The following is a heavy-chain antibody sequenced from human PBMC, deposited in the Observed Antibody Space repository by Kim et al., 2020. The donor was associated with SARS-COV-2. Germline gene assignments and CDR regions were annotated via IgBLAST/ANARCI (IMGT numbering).Heavy chain of an antibody. CDR2: ISGSDVTT. V-gene: IGHV3-23*01. J-gene: IGHJ4*02. D-gene: IGHD5-12*01. CDR1: GFTFSNYA. Sequence: GGSLRLSCAASGFTFSNYAMNWVRRAPGKGLEWVAAISGSDVTTYYADSVQGRFTISRDNSKNTLYLQMNNLRAGDTAVYFCAKEKFSGYEPGSYHFDSWGLGTLVTVSS. CDR3: AKEKFSGYEPGSYHFDS.